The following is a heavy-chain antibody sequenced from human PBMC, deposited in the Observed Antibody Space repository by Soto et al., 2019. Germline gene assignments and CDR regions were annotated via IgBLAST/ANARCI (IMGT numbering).Heavy chain of an antibody. CDR1: GGSFISYA. CDR2: IVPMFGRG. V-gene: IGHV1-69*12. D-gene: IGHD5-18*01. Sequence: QVQLVQSGAGVRKPGSSVKVSCKVSGGSFISYAISWVRQAPGQGLEWVGGIVPMFGRGNHAQRFQGRVTITADESTSXAXMXXTSLRAGDMAVYYCARDASTVETAMVSQYVHGMDVWGIGTTVTVSS. CDR3: ARDASTVETAMVSQYVHGMDV. J-gene: IGHJ6*04.